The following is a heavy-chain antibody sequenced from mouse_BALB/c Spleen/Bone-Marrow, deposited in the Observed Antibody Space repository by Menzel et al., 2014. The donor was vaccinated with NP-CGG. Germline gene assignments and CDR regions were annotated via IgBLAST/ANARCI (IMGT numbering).Heavy chain of an antibody. V-gene: IGHV1S56*01. CDR3: ARSGDSSGYGFAY. CDR1: GFTLRSYD. D-gene: IGHD3-2*01. Sequence: QVQLQQSGPELVKPGALVKISCKASGFTLRSYDISWVKQRPGQGLEWIGWIYPGDGSTKYNEKFKGKATLTADKSSSTAYMQLSSLTSDNSAVYFCARSGDSSGYGFAYWGQGTLVTVSA. J-gene: IGHJ3*01. CDR2: IYPGDGST.